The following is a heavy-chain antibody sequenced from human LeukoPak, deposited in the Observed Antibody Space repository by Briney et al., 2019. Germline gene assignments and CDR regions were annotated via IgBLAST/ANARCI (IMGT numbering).Heavy chain of an antibody. CDR2: IYYSGST. D-gene: IGHD6-19*01. Sequence: PSQTLSLTCTVSGGSISSGDYYWSWIRQSPGKGLEWIGYIYYSGSTYYNPSLKSRVTLSIDTSKNHFSLKLSSVTAADTAVYYCARGAPYSSGWLAGHWGQGTLVTVSS. J-gene: IGHJ4*02. V-gene: IGHV4-30-4*01. CDR1: GGSISSGDYY. CDR3: ARGAPYSSGWLAGH.